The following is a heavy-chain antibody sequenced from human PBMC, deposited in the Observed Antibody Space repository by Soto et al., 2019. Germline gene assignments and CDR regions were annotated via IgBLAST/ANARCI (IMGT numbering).Heavy chain of an antibody. J-gene: IGHJ4*02. Sequence: ASVKVSCKASGGTFSTSTFTWLQQAPGQGLEWMGRTIPLLNVADYAQDFQGRLTITADKSTSTTYMELTSLTSKDTAVYYCARDSPIGSTFSGYDAIDSWGQGTLVTVSS. CDR2: TIPLLNVA. CDR3: ARDSPIGSTFSGYDAIDS. CDR1: GGTFSTST. V-gene: IGHV1-69*04. D-gene: IGHD5-12*01.